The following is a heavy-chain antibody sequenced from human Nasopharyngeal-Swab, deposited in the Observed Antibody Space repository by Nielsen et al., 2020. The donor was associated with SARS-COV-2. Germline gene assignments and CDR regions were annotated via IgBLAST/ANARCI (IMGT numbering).Heavy chain of an antibody. CDR3: ARKASAPGFSFYYYMDV. Sequence: ASVKVSCKASGYTFTTYAMHWVRQAPGQRLEWMGWINAGNGNTKYSQKFQGRLTMTIDTSRNTADMELRSLRSDDTAVYFCARKASAPGFSFYYYMDVWGKGTTVTVSS. CDR2: INAGNGNT. CDR1: GYTFTTYA. D-gene: IGHD1-14*01. V-gene: IGHV1-3*01. J-gene: IGHJ6*03.